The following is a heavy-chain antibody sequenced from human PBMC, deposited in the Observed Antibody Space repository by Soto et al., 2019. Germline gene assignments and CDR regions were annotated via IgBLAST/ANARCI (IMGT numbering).Heavy chain of an antibody. CDR2: VYYKGNT. Sequence: TLSLTCTVSGGSISSGGYYWNWIRQHPGKCLEWVGYVYYKGNTYYNPSLKSRVTISVDMSENQFSLKLSSVTAADTAVYYCARAGIVARPHLDYWGQGTLVTVSS. CDR3: ARAGIVARPHLDY. CDR1: GGSISSGGYY. D-gene: IGHD6-6*01. V-gene: IGHV4-31*03. J-gene: IGHJ4*02.